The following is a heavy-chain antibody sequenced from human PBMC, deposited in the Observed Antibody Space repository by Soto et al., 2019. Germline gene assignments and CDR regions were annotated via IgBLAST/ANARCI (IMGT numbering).Heavy chain of an antibody. CDR1: GFTFSSYG. CDR2: ISYDGSNK. D-gene: IGHD3-10*01. V-gene: IGHV3-30*18. CDR3: AKDWELLWFGESHYYFDY. J-gene: IGHJ4*02. Sequence: QVQLVESGGGVVQPGRSLRLSCAASGFTFSSYGMHWVRQAPGKGLEWVAVISYDGSNKYYADSVKGRFTISRDNSKNPLYLQMNSLRAEDTAVYYCAKDWELLWFGESHYYFDYWGQGTLVTVSS.